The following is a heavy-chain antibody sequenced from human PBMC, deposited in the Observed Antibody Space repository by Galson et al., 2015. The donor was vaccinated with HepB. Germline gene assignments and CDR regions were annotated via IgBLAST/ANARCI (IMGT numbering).Heavy chain of an antibody. Sequence: SLRLSCAASGFTFSSYWMHWVRQAPGKGLVWVSRINSDGSSTSYADSVKGRFTISRDNAKNTLYLQMNSLRAEDTAVYYCARDAYYATGVRGYSYGYNWFDPWGQGTLVIVSS. V-gene: IGHV3-74*01. D-gene: IGHD5-18*01. J-gene: IGHJ5*02. CDR1: GFTFSSYW. CDR2: INSDGSST. CDR3: ARDAYYATGVRGYSYGYNWFDP.